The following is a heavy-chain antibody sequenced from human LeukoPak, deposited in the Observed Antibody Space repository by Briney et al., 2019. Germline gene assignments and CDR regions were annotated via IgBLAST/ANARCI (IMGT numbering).Heavy chain of an antibody. J-gene: IGHJ5*02. CDR3: ARAPIPDNWFDP. Sequence: ASVKVSCKASGYTFTGYYMHWVRQAPGQGLEWMGWINPNSGGTNYAQKFQGRVTMTRDTSISTAYMELSRLRSDDTAVYCCARAPIPDNWFDPWGQGTLVTVSS. CDR2: INPNSGGT. CDR1: GYTFTGYY. V-gene: IGHV1-2*02.